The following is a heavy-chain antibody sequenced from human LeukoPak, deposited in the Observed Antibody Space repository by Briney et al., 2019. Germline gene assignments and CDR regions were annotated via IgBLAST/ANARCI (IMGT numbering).Heavy chain of an antibody. CDR2: MNPNSGNT. CDR3: ARRYDSSGYYWYYFDY. CDR1: GYTFTSYD. J-gene: IGHJ4*02. D-gene: IGHD3-22*01. Sequence: ASVKVSCKASGYTFTSYDINWVRQATGQGLEWMGWMNPNSGNTGYAQKFQGRVTITRNTSISTAYMELSSLRSEDTAVYYCARRYDSSGYYWYYFDYWGQGTPVTVSS. V-gene: IGHV1-8*03.